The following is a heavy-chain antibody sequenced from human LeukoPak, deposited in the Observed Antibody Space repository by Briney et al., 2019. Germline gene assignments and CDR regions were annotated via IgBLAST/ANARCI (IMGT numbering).Heavy chain of an antibody. V-gene: IGHV3-23*01. CDR2: ISGSGGNT. CDR3: ASRDGMDV. J-gene: IGHJ6*02. CDR1: GFTFSSYA. Sequence: GGSLRLSCAASGFTFSSYALSWVRQAPGKGLEWVSGISGSGGNTYYGDSVKGRFTISRDNSKNTLYLQMNSLRAEDTAVYYCASRDGMDVWGQGTTVTVSS.